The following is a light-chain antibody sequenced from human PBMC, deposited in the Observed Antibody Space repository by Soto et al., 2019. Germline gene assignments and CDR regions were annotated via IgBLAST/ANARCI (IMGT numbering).Light chain of an antibody. CDR1: QSINTW. J-gene: IGKJ4*01. V-gene: IGKV1-5*01. CDR3: QQVYVYPST. CDR2: DAS. Sequence: DIQMTQSPSTLSASVGDRVTVTCRASQSINTWLAWYQQKPGKAPKLLIYDASSLQSGVPSRFTGRGSGTEFTLTISSLQPDDFATYYCQQVYVYPSTFGGGTKVDIK.